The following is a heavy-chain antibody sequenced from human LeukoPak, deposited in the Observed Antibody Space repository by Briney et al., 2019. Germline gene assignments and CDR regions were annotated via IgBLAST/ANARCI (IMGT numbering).Heavy chain of an antibody. V-gene: IGHV1-18*01. CDR3: ARDRRPYYDILSGFDY. CDR2: ISAYNGNT. CDR1: GYTFTSYG. Sequence: ASVKVSCKASGYTFTSYGISWVRQAPGQGLEWVGWISAYNGNTNYAQKLQGRVTMTTDTSTSTAYMELRSLRSDDTAVYYCARDRRPYYDILSGFDYWGQGTLVTVSS. J-gene: IGHJ4*02. D-gene: IGHD3-9*01.